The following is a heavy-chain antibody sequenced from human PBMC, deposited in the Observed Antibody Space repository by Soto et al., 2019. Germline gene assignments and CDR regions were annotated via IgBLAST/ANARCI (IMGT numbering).Heavy chain of an antibody. V-gene: IGHV3-23*01. Sequence: PGGSLRLSCAASGFTFSSYAMSWVRQAPGKGLEWVSAISGSGGSTYYADSVKGRFTISRDNSKNTLYLQMNSLRAEDTAVYYCAKVGGHEWFGELLRPHYYFDYWGQGTLVTVSS. CDR2: ISGSGGST. J-gene: IGHJ4*02. CDR1: GFTFSSYA. CDR3: AKVGGHEWFGELLRPHYYFDY. D-gene: IGHD3-10*01.